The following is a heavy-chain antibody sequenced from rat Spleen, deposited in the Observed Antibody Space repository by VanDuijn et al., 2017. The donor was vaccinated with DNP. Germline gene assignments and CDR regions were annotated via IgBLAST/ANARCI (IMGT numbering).Heavy chain of an antibody. CDR2: TSFDGSST. D-gene: IGHD1-5*01. Sequence: EVQLVESGGGLVQPGRSLKLSCAASGFTFSNYGMAWVRQAPTKGLEWVATTSFDGSSTYYRDSVKGRFTISRDNAKSTLYLQMDSLRAEDTATYYCARYANIGTTGDYWGQGVMVTVSS. CDR1: GFTFSNYG. J-gene: IGHJ2*01. V-gene: IGHV5-29*01. CDR3: ARYANIGTTGDY.